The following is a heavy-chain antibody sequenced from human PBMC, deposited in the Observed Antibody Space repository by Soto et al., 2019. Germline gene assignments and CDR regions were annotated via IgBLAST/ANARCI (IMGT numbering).Heavy chain of an antibody. CDR1: GGSISSGGYY. Sequence: SETLSLTCTVSGGSISSGGYYWSWIRQHPGKGLEWIGYIYYSGSTYYNPSLKSRVTISVDTSKNQFSLKLSSVTAADTAVYYCARASNDILTGYYLRWFDPWGQGTRVTVAS. CDR2: IYYSGST. V-gene: IGHV4-31*03. CDR3: ARASNDILTGYYLRWFDP. J-gene: IGHJ5*02. D-gene: IGHD3-9*01.